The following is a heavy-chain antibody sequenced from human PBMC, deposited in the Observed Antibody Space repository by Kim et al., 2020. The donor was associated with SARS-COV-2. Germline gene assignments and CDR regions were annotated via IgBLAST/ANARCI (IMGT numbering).Heavy chain of an antibody. CDR3: ARVIAAADYYYYGMDV. D-gene: IGHD6-13*01. CDR2: INHSGST. CDR1: GGSFSGYY. Sequence: SETLSLTCAVYGGSFSGYYWSWIRQPPGKGLEWIGEINHSGSTNYNPSLKSRVTISVDTSKNQFSLKLSSVTAADTAVYYCARVIAAADYYYYGMDVWGQETTVTGSS. J-gene: IGHJ6*02. V-gene: IGHV4-34*01.